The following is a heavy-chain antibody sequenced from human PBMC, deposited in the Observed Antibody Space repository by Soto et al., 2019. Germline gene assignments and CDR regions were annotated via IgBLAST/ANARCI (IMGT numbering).Heavy chain of an antibody. Sequence: SVTLSLTCTVSGGSISSSSYYWGWIRQPPWKGLKWIGSIYYSGSTYYNPSLKSRVTISVDTSKIQFSLKRSSVTAADTAVYYCARHMEYYYIWGSYLREDAFDIWGHRTMVTVSS. J-gene: IGHJ3*02. CDR2: IYYSGST. CDR1: GGSISSSSYY. D-gene: IGHD3-16*02. CDR3: ARHMEYYYIWGSYLREDAFDI. V-gene: IGHV4-39*01.